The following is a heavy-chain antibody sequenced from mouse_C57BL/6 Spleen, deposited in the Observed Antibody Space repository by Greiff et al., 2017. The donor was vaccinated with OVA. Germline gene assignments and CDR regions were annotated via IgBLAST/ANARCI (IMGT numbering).Heavy chain of an antibody. CDR2: IRNKANGYTT. CDR1: GFTFTDYY. CDR3: ARSNGIFDY. J-gene: IGHJ2*01. V-gene: IGHV7-3*01. D-gene: IGHD2-5*01. Sequence: EVKLVESGGGLVQPGGSLSLSCAASGFTFTDYYMSWVRQPPGKALEWLGFIRNKANGYTTEYSASVKGRFTISRDNSQSILYLQMNALRAEDSATYYCARSNGIFDYWGQGTTLTVSS.